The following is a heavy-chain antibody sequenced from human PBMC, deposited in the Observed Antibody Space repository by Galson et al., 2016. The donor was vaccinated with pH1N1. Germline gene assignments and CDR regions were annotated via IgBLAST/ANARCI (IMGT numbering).Heavy chain of an antibody. D-gene: IGHD3-22*01. J-gene: IGHJ4*02. CDR2: IDPSGGST. Sequence: SVKVSCKASGGTFSNSAVSWVRQAPGQGLEWLGVIDPSGGSTTYAQKFQGRVTVTVDTSTSTVYMESSSLRSDDTAMYYCARGGYWVYWGQGTLVTVSS. V-gene: IGHV1-46*01. CDR3: ARGGYWVY. CDR1: GGTFSNSA.